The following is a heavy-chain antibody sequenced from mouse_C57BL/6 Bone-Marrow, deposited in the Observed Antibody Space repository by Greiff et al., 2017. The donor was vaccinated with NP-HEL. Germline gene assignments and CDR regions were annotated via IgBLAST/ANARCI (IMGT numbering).Heavy chain of an antibody. CDR3: ARSIYYDYADDPFYGMDY. Sequence: EVQLVESGGGLVQPGGSLSLSCAASGFTFTDYYMSWVRQTPGKALEWMGFIRHKADGYTIEYSASVKGRCTISRDNSQSILYLQMNALRAEDSATYYCARSIYYDYADDPFYGMDYWGQGTSVTVSS. CDR1: GFTFTDYY. J-gene: IGHJ4*01. V-gene: IGHV7-3*01. CDR2: IRHKADGYTI. D-gene: IGHD2-4*01.